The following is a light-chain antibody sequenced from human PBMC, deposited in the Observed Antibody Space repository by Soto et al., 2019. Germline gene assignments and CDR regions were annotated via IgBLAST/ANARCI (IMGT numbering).Light chain of an antibody. CDR1: QGVGSY. CDR2: DTS. CDR3: QPYNNWPFT. J-gene: IGKJ4*01. Sequence: EIMMTQSPATRSVSPGERATLSCRASQGVGSYLAWYQQKPGQAPRLLIYDTSTRATGIPARFSGSGSGTDFILTISSLQSIDFAVYYCQPYNNWPFTFGGGTMVEIK. V-gene: IGKV3-15*01.